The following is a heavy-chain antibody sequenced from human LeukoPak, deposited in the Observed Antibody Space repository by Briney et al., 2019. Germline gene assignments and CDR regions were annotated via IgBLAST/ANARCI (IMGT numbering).Heavy chain of an antibody. CDR3: VKGAYDYIEMGYFDS. CDR1: GFTSTNYA. Sequence: GGSLRLSCAASGFTSTNYAMNWVRQAPGKGLEWVSFVIGSSGGTDYADSVKGRFTISRDNSKNMVFLQMNSLRPEDTAIYYCVKGAYDYIEMGYFDSWGQGTPVIVSS. D-gene: IGHD5-12*01. V-gene: IGHV3-23*01. CDR2: VIGSSGGT. J-gene: IGHJ4*02.